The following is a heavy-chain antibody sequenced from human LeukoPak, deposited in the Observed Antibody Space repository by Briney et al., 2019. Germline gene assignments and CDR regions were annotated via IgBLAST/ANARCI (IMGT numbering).Heavy chain of an antibody. Sequence: GASVKVSCKASAYTFTDSYMHWVRQAPGQGLEYVAWINLKSGDTKYAQKFQGRVSMTRDTSIYTAYMDLRSLTSDDTAVYCCAREGRHCGGDCYSFDSWGQGTLVTVSS. CDR2: INLKSGDT. D-gene: IGHD2-21*02. V-gene: IGHV1-2*02. CDR1: AYTFTDSY. J-gene: IGHJ4*02. CDR3: AREGRHCGGDCYSFDS.